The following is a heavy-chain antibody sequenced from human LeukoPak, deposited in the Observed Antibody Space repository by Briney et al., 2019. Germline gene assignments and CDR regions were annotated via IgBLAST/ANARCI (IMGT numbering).Heavy chain of an antibody. CDR2: ISNGNT. CDR3: VREAGYCASVCLKSNWFDP. CDR1: GFTFSSYA. J-gene: IGHJ5*02. Sequence: GGSLRLSCVASGFTFSSYAMHWVRQPPGKGLEWVSAISNGNTYYADSVRGRFTISRDDSKNMVYLQMNSLRDEDTTLYYCVREAGYCASVCLKSNWFDPWGQGTLVTVSS. V-gene: IGHV3-23*01. D-gene: IGHD2-21*02.